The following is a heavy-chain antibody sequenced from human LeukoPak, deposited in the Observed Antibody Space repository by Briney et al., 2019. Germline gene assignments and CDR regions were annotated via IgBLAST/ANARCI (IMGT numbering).Heavy chain of an antibody. J-gene: IGHJ6*02. CDR3: ARDRITMVRGVISPYYYYGMDV. V-gene: IGHV3-7*01. CDR2: IKQDGSEK. D-gene: IGHD3-10*01. Sequence: PGGSLRLSCAASGFTFSSYWMSWVRQAPGKGLEWVANIKQDGSEKYYVDSVKGRFTISRDNARNSLYLQMNSLRAEDTAVYYCARDRITMVRGVISPYYYYGMDVWGQGTTVTVSS. CDR1: GFTFSSYW.